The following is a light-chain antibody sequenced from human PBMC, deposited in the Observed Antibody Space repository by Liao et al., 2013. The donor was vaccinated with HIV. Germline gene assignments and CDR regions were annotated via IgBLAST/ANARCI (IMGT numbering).Light chain of an antibody. CDR1: NIGSKS. Sequence: SYVLTQPPSVSVAPGKTARITCGGNNIGSKSVHWYQQKPGQAPVLVIYYDSDRPSGIPERFSGSNSGNTATLTISRVEAGDEADYYCQAWDISTVVFGGGTKLT. J-gene: IGLJ2*01. CDR3: QAWDISTVV. CDR2: YDS. V-gene: IGLV3-21*01.